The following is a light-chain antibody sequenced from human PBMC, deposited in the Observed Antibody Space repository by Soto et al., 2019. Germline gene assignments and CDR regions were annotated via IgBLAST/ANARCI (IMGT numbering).Light chain of an antibody. CDR2: GAS. V-gene: IGKV3-20*01. CDR3: QQYGSSLP. Sequence: EIVLTQSPGTLSLSPGERATLSCRASQSVSSSYLAWYQQKPGQAPRLLIYGASSRATGIPDRFSGSGSGTDFTLTISRLEPEDFAVYYCQQYGSSLPFGQGTRPEIK. J-gene: IGKJ5*01. CDR1: QSVSSSY.